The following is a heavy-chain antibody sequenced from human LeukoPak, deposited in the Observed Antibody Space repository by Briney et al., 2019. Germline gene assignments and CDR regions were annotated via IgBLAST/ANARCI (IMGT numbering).Heavy chain of an antibody. CDR2: IHRSGST. J-gene: IGHJ4*02. CDR3: GRIDWGHDY. D-gene: IGHD3-16*01. Sequence: SETLSLTCAVSGYSISSGYHWAWIPQPPGKGLEWIGSIHRSGSTYYNPSLKSRVTISLDTSKNQFSLRLTSVTAADTAVYYCGRIDWGHDYWGQGTLVTVSS. V-gene: IGHV4-38-2*01. CDR1: GYSISSGYH.